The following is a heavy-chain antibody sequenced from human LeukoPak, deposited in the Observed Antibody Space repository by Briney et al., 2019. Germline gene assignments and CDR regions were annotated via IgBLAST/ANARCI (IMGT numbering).Heavy chain of an antibody. CDR3: AKGITRDSYYLDY. J-gene: IGHJ4*02. Sequence: PGGSLRLSCAASGFTFSSDGIHWVRQAPGKGLEWVAFVSNNGIDKHYGDSVQGRFSISRDNSKNTLYLETKSLRVEDTAMYYCAKGITRDSYYLDYWGQGTLVTVSS. CDR2: VSNNGIDK. V-gene: IGHV3-30*02. D-gene: IGHD1-20*01. CDR1: GFTFSSDG.